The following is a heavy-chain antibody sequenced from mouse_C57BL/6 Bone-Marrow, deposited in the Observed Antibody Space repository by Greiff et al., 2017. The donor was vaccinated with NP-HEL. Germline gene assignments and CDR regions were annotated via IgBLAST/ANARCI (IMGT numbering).Heavy chain of an antibody. CDR3: TRKGDDYDKRYFDV. J-gene: IGHJ1*03. D-gene: IGHD2-4*01. Sequence: EVMLVESGEGLVKPGGSLKLSCAASGFTFSSYAMSWVRQTPEKRLEWVAYISSGGDYIYYADTVKGRFTISRDNARNTLYLQMSSLKSEDTAMYYCTRKGDDYDKRYFDVWGTGTTVTVSS. CDR1: GFTFSSYA. CDR2: ISSGGDYI. V-gene: IGHV5-9-1*02.